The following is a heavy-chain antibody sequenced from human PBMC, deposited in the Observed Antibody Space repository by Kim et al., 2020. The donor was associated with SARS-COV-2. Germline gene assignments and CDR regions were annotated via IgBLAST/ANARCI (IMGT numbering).Heavy chain of an antibody. Sequence: GGSLRLSCAASGFTFSRYTMHWVRQAPGKGLEWVSSISEVSDYRYYADSVKGRFTISRDKAEHSLYLQMSSLGAEDTAIYFCARDSLPTSYCSCASCYSYWGPGTLVTPSS. CDR1: GFTFSRYT. V-gene: IGHV3-21*01. CDR3: ARDSLPTSYCSCASCYSY. D-gene: IGHD2-15*01. CDR2: ISEVSDYR. J-gene: IGHJ1*01.